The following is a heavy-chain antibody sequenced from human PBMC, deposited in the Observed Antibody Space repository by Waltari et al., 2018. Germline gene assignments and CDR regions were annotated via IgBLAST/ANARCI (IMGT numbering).Heavy chain of an antibody. CDR1: GGSISSSY. CDR3: ARDRGYQDY. V-gene: IGHV4-59*01. J-gene: IGHJ4*02. D-gene: IGHD3-10*01. CDR2: IYSSGST. Sequence: QVQLQESGPGLVKPSETLSITCTVPGGSISSSYWSWIRQPPGKGLEWIVYIYSSGSTNYNPSLKSRVIISVDTSKNQFSLKVRSMTAADTAVYYCARDRGYQDYWGQGTLVTVSS.